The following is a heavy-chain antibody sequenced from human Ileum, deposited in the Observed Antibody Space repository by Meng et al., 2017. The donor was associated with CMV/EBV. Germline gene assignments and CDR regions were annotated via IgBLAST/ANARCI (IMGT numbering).Heavy chain of an antibody. CDR3: ATGGGDFDH. J-gene: IGHJ4*02. V-gene: IGHV4-4*07. CDR2: ISLSTDGNI. Sequence: VQLQLAVLGRVEPLWSLPLTCSVSVCSISLWCWSWIRQSAGKKLEWIGRISLSTDGNINYNPSLKSRVTMSADMSKNQLSPKLTSMSAADTAVYYCATGGGDFDHWGQGILVTVSS. D-gene: IGHD3-10*01. CDR1: VCSISLWC.